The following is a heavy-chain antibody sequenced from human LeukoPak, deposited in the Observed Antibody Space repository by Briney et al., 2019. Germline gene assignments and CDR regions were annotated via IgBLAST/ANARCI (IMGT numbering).Heavy chain of an antibody. J-gene: IGHJ5*02. CDR3: ARDLVDARKEYSGPRGWFDP. V-gene: IGHV4-59*11. CDR1: GGSISSHY. D-gene: IGHD6-6*01. CDR2: IYYSGST. Sequence: SETLSLTCTVSGGSISSHYWSWIRQPPGKGLEWIGYIYYSGSTNYNPSLKSRVTISVDTSKNQFSLKLSSVTAADTAVYYCARDLVDARKEYSGPRGWFDPWGQGTLVTVSS.